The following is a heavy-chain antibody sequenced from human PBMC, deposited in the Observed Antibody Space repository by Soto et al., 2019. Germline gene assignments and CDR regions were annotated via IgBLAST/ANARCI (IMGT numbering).Heavy chain of an antibody. D-gene: IGHD3-10*01. J-gene: IGHJ3*02. CDR1: GFAFGNYP. Sequence: EGQLLQSGGGLVQPGGSLRLSCAASGFAFGNYPMAWVRQTPGKGLEWISTISGSGGLTDYEDSVKGRFAISIDHSKDTVHLQINRLRVEDTAIYYCAKDRTMARGIRAFDIWGQGTMVTIS. CDR3: AKDRTMARGIRAFDI. V-gene: IGHV3-23*01. CDR2: ISGSGGLT.